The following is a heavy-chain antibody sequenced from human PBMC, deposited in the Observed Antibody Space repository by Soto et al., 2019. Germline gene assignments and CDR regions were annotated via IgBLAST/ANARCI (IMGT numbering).Heavy chain of an antibody. V-gene: IGHV2-5*02. J-gene: IGHJ6*02. D-gene: IGHD2-15*01. Sequence: QITLKESGPTVVKPTQTLTLTGTFSGFSLSTSGVGVAWIRQPPGKALEWLALIYWDDDKRYRPSLETRLTITKDTSKNQVVLTMTNMDSVDTATYSCAYLPCSGGSCYWFSYSGMDVWGQGTTVTVSS. CDR2: IYWDDDK. CDR3: AYLPCSGGSCYWFSYSGMDV. CDR1: GFSLSTSGVG.